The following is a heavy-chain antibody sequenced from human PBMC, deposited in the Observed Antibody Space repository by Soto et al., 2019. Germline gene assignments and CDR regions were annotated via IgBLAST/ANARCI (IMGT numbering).Heavy chain of an antibody. D-gene: IGHD3-22*01. CDR2: IDPSDSQT. V-gene: IGHV5-10-1*01. Sequence: LGESQKLSYDGSGYSFAGYWITWVRQKPCKGLEWMGRIDPSDSQTYYSPSFRGHVTISATKSITTVFLQWSSLRASDTAMYYCARQIYDSDTGPNFQYYFDSWGQGTPVTVSS. CDR1: GYSFAGYW. CDR3: ARQIYDSDTGPNFQYYFDS. J-gene: IGHJ4*02.